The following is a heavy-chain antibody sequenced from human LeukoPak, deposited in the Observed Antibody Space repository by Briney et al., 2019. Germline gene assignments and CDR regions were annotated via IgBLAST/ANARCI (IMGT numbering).Heavy chain of an antibody. D-gene: IGHD1-26*01. CDR3: ARGSGSYYTGAYYFDY. Sequence: PGTSLRLSCAASGFTFSSYAMHWVRQAPGKGLEYVSAISSNGGSTYYANSVKGRFTISRDNSKNTLYLQMGSLRAEDMAVYYCARGSGSYYTGAYYFDYWGQGTLVTVSS. CDR1: GFTFSSYA. V-gene: IGHV3-64*01. J-gene: IGHJ4*02. CDR2: ISSNGGST.